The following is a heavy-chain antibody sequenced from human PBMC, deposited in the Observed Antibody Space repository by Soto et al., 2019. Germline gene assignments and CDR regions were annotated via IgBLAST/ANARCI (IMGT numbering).Heavy chain of an antibody. J-gene: IGHJ6*03. CDR3: VWFGDEPRNYYYYYYMDV. Sequence: PSETLSLTCTVSGGSISSSSYYWGWIRQPPGKGLEWIGSIYYSGSTYYNPSLKSRVTISVDTSKNQFSLKLSSVTAADTAVYYCVWFGDEPRNYYYYYYMDVWGKGTTVTVSS. D-gene: IGHD3-10*01. CDR2: IYYSGST. V-gene: IGHV4-39*01. CDR1: GGSISSSSYY.